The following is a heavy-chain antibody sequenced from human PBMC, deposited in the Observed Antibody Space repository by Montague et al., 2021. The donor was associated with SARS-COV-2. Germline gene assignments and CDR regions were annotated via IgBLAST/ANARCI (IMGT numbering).Heavy chain of an antibody. CDR3: ARDFAHRGD. Sequence: SLRLSCAASVFIFKDYWMHLVRQVPGKGLVWVSRINGVGSATTYADFVKGRFTISRDNAENTLYLQMDSLRAEDTAVYYCARDFAHRGDWGQGTLVTVSS. CDR2: INGVGSAT. D-gene: IGHD3-10*01. CDR1: VFIFKDYW. J-gene: IGHJ4*02. V-gene: IGHV3-74*01.